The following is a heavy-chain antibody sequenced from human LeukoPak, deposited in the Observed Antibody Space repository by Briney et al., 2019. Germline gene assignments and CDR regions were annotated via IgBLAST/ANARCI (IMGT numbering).Heavy chain of an antibody. J-gene: IGHJ5*02. Sequence: GGSLRLSCAASGFTFSSYWMSWVRQAPGKGLEWVANIKRDGSDKYYVDSVKGRFTISRDNAKDSVYLQMDSLRAEDTAVYYCVRRLLTGDRGGSFDLWGQGTLVSVSS. CDR1: GFTFSSYW. D-gene: IGHD7-27*01. CDR2: IKRDGSDK. CDR3: VRRLLTGDRGGSFDL. V-gene: IGHV3-7*05.